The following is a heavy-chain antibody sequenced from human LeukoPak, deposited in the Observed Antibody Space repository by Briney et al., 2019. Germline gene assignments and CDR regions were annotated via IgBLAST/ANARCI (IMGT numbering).Heavy chain of an antibody. CDR3: ARVRYSASAQLYHYYYMDV. CDR2: INPSGGST. CDR1: GYTFTSYY. D-gene: IGHD2-2*01. J-gene: IGHJ6*03. Sequence: ASVKVSCKASGYTFTSYYMHWVRQAPGQGLEWMGIINPSGGSTSYAQKVQGRVTMTTDTSTSTAYMELRSLRSDDTAVYYCARVRYSASAQLYHYYYMDVWGKGTTVTVSS. V-gene: IGHV1-46*01.